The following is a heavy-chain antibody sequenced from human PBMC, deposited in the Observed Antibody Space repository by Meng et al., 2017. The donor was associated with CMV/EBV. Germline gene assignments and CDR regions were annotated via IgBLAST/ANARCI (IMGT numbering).Heavy chain of an antibody. Sequence: ASVKVSCKASEYTFTDYYIHWVRQAPGQGLEWMGWINPNIGGTNYAQRFQGRVTMTRDTSISTAYLELNRLTSDDTAVYYCARSHPPYFYGSGIYPNWFGPWGQGTLVTVSS. CDR3: ARSHPPYFYGSGIYPNWFGP. V-gene: IGHV1-2*02. J-gene: IGHJ5*02. CDR1: EYTFTDYY. CDR2: INPNIGGT. D-gene: IGHD3-10*01.